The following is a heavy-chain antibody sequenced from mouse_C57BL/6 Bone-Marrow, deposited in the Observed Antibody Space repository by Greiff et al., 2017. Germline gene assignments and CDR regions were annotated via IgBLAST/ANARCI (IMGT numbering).Heavy chain of an antibody. CDR1: GFTFSDYG. D-gene: IGHD2-12*01. V-gene: IGHV5-17*01. CDR3: ARLLYLPAY. J-gene: IGHJ3*01. Sequence: DVKLVEPGGGLVKPGGSLKLSCAASGFTFSDYGMHWVRQAPEKGLEWVAYISSGSSTIYYADTVKGRFTISRDNAKNTLFLQMTSLRSEDTAMYYCARLLYLPAYWGQGTLVTVSA. CDR2: ISSGSSTI.